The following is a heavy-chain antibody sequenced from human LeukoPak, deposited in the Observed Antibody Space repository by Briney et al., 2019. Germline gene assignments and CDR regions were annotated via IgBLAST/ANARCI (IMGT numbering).Heavy chain of an antibody. CDR3: VRDGGYTGGWTYGAGDY. J-gene: IGHJ4*01. CDR2: ISNDGNEK. Sequence: PGRSLRLSCAASGFTFIAYVMHWVRQAPGKGLECVAVISNDGNEKYYADSVKGRFSISIDNSKNTLYLQMSSLRTEDTAVYYCVRDGGYTGGWTYGAGDYSGQGNLVTVSS. D-gene: IGHD2-8*02. V-gene: IGHV3-30*04. CDR1: GFTFIAYV.